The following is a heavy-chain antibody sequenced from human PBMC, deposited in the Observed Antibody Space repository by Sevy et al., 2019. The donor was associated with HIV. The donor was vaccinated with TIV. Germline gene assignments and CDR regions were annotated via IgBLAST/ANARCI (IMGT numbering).Heavy chain of an antibody. V-gene: IGHV3-23*01. CDR3: AKDRITMIGDAFVV. CDR2: LSGYGGST. Sequence: GGSLRLSCAASGFTFSSYAMSWVRQAPGKGLEWVSGLSGYGGSTYYADSVKGRFTISRDNSKNTLYLQMNSLRAEDTAVYYCAKDRITMIGDAFVVWGQGTMVTVSS. J-gene: IGHJ3*01. D-gene: IGHD3-22*01. CDR1: GFTFSSYA.